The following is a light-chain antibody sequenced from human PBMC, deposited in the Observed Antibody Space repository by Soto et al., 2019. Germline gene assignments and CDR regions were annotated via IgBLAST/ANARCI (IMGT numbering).Light chain of an antibody. CDR3: NSAASSGTWV. CDR1: ALPKQY. J-gene: IGLJ3*02. V-gene: IGLV3-25*02. CDR2: KDS. Sequence: SYELTQPPSVSVSPGQTARITCSGDALPKQYAYWYQQKPGQAPVLVIYKDSERPSGIPERFSGSSSGTTGTLTISGVQAEDEADYYCNSAASSGTWVFGGGTKLTVL.